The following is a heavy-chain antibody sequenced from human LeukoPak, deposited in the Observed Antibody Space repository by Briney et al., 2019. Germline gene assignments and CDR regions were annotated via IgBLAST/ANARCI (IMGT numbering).Heavy chain of an antibody. CDR1: GFIFSNYW. Sequence: GGSLRLSCAASGFIFSNYWMSWVRQAPGKGLEWVANIKEDGSETYYVDSVKGRFTISRDNAKNSLYLQMNSLRAEDTAVYYCAREGGYSGYDDLYFDYWGQGTLVTVSS. CDR2: IKEDGSET. D-gene: IGHD5-12*01. V-gene: IGHV3-7*01. CDR3: AREGGYSGYDDLYFDY. J-gene: IGHJ4*02.